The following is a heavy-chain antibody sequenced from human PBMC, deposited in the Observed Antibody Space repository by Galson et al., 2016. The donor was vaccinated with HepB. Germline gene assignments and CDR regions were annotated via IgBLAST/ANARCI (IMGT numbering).Heavy chain of an antibody. CDR3: AKDRKSEGYRSSVICHNWFDP. V-gene: IGHV3-23*01. CDR1: GFTFSNYA. Sequence: SLRLSCAASGFTFSNYAMTWVRQAPGKGLEWVSGISGSGGSTFSADSVKGRFTISRDNSKNTLYLQMNSLRAEDTAVYYCAKDRKSEGYRSSVICHNWFDPWGQGTLVTVSS. J-gene: IGHJ5*02. CDR2: ISGSGGST. D-gene: IGHD2-2*01.